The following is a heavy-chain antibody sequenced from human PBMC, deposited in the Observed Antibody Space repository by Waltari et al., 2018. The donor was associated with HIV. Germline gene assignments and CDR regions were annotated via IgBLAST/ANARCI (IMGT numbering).Heavy chain of an antibody. CDR1: GGSFSGYY. J-gene: IGHJ5*02. Sequence: QVQLQQWGAGLLKPSETLSLTCAVYGGSFSGYYWSWIRQPPGKGLEWIGEINHSESTNYNPSLKSRVTISVDTSKNQFSLKLSSVTAADTAVYYCARVPQDIVVVPAAIWFDPWGQGTLVTVSS. V-gene: IGHV4-34*01. D-gene: IGHD2-2*01. CDR3: ARVPQDIVVVPAAIWFDP. CDR2: INHSEST.